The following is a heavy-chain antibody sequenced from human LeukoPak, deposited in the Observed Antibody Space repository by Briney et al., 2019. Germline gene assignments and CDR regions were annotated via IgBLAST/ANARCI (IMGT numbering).Heavy chain of an antibody. V-gene: IGHV3-53*01. D-gene: IGHD1-26*01. CDR2: IYSAGAT. CDR1: GFTVSDNY. J-gene: IGHJ3*02. CDR3: ARIEWERLGRAFDI. Sequence: PGGSLGLSCAASGFTVSDNYMTWVRQAPGKGLEWVPSIYSAGATHYAESVKGRFTISRDNSKNTLYLQMNSLRAEDMAVYYCARIEWERLGRAFDIWGQGTMVTVSS.